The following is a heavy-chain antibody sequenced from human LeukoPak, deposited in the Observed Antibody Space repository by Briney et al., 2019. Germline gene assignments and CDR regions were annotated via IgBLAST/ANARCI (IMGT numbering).Heavy chain of an antibody. Sequence: GASVKVSCKASGYTFINYGINWVRQAPGQGLEWMGWISAYDGSTNYAQKRQGRVTMTTDTSTSTAYMELRSLTSDDTAVYYCARDQGRFGAAATGRDNDYWGQGTLVTV. J-gene: IGHJ4*02. CDR2: ISAYDGST. CDR3: ARDQGRFGAAATGRDNDY. V-gene: IGHV1-18*01. CDR1: GYTFINYG. D-gene: IGHD6-13*01.